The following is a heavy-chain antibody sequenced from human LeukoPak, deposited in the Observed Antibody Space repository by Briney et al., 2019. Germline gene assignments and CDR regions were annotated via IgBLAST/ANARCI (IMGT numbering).Heavy chain of an antibody. Sequence: ASVKVSCKASGYTFTGYYMHWVRQAPGQGLEWMGWINPNSGGTNYAQKFQGTVTMTRDTSISTAYMELSGLRYDDTAAYYCARSVGSSPWDGFDLWGQGTMVTVSS. V-gene: IGHV1-2*02. CDR2: INPNSGGT. J-gene: IGHJ3*01. D-gene: IGHD1-26*01. CDR1: GYTFTGYY. CDR3: ARSVGSSPWDGFDL.